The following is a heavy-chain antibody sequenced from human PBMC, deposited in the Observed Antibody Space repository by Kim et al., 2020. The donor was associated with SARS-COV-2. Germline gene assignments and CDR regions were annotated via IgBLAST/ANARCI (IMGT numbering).Heavy chain of an antibody. J-gene: IGHJ4*02. D-gene: IGHD1-1*01. CDR2: ISAASDYI. Sequence: EGSLRLSCAASGFTFSSQSMNWVRQAPGKGLEWVSSISAASDYIFYADSVKGRFTISRDNAKRSLFLQMNSLRAEDTALYYCTRGGRPGVRTDYWGQGTLVAVSS. V-gene: IGHV3-21*01. CDR3: TRGGRPGVRTDY. CDR1: GFTFSSQS.